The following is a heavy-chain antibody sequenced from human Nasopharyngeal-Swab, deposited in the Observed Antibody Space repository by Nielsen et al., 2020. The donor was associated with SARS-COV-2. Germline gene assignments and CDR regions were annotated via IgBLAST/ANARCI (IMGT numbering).Heavy chain of an antibody. J-gene: IGHJ4*02. CDR3: ANIPSGGMAYGVDY. V-gene: IGHV3-23*01. CDR2: ISGSGGST. D-gene: IGHD1-26*01. Sequence: IRQPPGKGLEWVSAISGSGGSTYYADSVKGRFTISRDNSKNTLFLQMNSLRAEDTAVYYCANIPSGGMAYGVDYWGQGTLVTVSS.